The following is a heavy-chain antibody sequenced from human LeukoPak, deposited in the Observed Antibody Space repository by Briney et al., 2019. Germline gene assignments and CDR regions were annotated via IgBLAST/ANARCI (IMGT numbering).Heavy chain of an antibody. CDR3: ARGTAARPGWFDP. CDR1: GGSITSGGYY. Sequence: PSETLSLTCTVSGGSITSGGYYWSCIRQHPGKGLEWIGYIYYSGSTYYNPSLKSRVTISVDTSKNQFSLKLSSVTAADTAVYYCARGTAARPGWFDPWGQGTLVTVSS. J-gene: IGHJ5*02. CDR2: IYYSGST. V-gene: IGHV4-31*03. D-gene: IGHD6-6*01.